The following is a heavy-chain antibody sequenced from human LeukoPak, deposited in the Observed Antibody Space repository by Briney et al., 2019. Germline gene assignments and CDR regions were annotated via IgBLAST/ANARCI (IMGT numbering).Heavy chain of an antibody. CDR3: ARGWAVVPSGGMDV. Sequence: ASVKVSCKASGYTFTSYGISWVRQAPGEGLEWMGRISPILGITNYAQKFQGRVTITADKSTTTAYMELSSLRSEDTAVYYCARGWAVVPSGGMDVWGQGTTVTVSS. V-gene: IGHV1-69*04. CDR2: ISPILGIT. D-gene: IGHD3-22*01. J-gene: IGHJ6*02. CDR1: GYTFTSYG.